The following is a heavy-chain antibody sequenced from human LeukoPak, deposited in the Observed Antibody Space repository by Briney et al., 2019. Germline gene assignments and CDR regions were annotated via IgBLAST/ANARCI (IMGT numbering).Heavy chain of an antibody. J-gene: IGHJ4*02. CDR2: ISYSGRT. CDR3: ARERSGSYYENFDY. Sequence: SETLSLTCTVSGGSISSYYWSWIRQPPGKGLEWIGYISYSGRTNYNPSLKSRVTISVDTSKNQFSLRLSSVTAADTAVYYCARERSGSYYENFDYWGQGTLVTVSS. V-gene: IGHV4-59*01. D-gene: IGHD3-10*01. CDR1: GGSISSYY.